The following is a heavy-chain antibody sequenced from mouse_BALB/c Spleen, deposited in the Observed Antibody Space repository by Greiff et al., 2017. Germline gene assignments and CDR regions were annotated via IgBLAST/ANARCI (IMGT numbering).Heavy chain of an antibody. J-gene: IGHJ4*01. CDR1: GFSLTSYG. D-gene: IGHD2-10*02. CDR3: ARQYGNYRYYAMDY. Sequence: QVQLKESGPGLVAPSQSLSITCTVSGFSLTSYGVHWVRQPPGKGLEWLGVIWAGGSTNYNSALMSRLSISKDNSKSQVFLKMNSLQTDDTAMYYCARQYGNYRYYAMDYWGQGTSVTVSS. V-gene: IGHV2-9*02. CDR2: IWAGGST.